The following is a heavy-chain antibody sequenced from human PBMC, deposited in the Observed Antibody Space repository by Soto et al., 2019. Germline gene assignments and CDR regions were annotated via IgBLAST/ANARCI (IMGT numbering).Heavy chain of an antibody. J-gene: IGHJ6*02. CDR1: GFTFSSYG. CDR2: IWYDGSNK. D-gene: IGHD5-18*01. CDR3: ARGPYSYAIVYYYYGMDV. V-gene: IGHV3-33*01. Sequence: GGSLRLSCAASGFTFSSYGMHWVRQAPGKGLEWVAGIWYDGSNKYYADSVKGRFTISTDNSKNTLYLQMNSLRAEDPAVYYCARGPYSYAIVYYYYGMDVWGQGTTVTVSS.